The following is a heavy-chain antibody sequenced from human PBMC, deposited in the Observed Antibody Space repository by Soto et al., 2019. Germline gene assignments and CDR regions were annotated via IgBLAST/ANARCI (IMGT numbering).Heavy chain of an antibody. CDR3: ARVGYYDFWSGYRHYGMDV. V-gene: IGHV3-21*01. J-gene: IGHJ6*02. CDR1: GFTFSSYS. CDR2: ISSSSSYI. Sequence: GGSLRLSCAASGFTFSSYSMNWVRQAPGKGLEWVSSISSSSSYIYYADSVKGRFTISRDNAKNSLYLQMNSLRAEDMAVYYCARVGYYDFWSGYRHYGMDVWGQGTTVTVSS. D-gene: IGHD3-3*01.